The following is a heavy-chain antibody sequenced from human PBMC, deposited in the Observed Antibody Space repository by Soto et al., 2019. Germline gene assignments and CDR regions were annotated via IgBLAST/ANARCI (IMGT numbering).Heavy chain of an antibody. CDR1: GFTFSNYA. D-gene: IGHD3-22*01. CDR3: ARGGSGAYYRANFDF. CDR2: ISGSGGTT. J-gene: IGHJ4*02. V-gene: IGHV3-23*01. Sequence: DVHLLESGGGLVQPGGSLRLSCAASGFTFSNYAMSWVRQAPGKGLEWVSFISGSGGTTHYADSVKGRFTISRDNSKNTLYVAMNSLRAEDTAVYYCARGGSGAYYRANFDFWGQGSLLTVSS.